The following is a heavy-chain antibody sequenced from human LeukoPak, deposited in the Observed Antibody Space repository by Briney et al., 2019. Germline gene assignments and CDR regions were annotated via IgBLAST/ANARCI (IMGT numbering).Heavy chain of an antibody. CDR2: INWNGGST. CDR3: ARDGDYDILTGYKDY. CDR1: GFTFDDYG. D-gene: IGHD3-9*01. Sequence: GGSLRLSCAASGFTFDDYGMSWVRQAPGQGLGWVSGINWNGGSTGYADSAKGRFTSSRDNAKNSLYLQMNSLRADATALSYWARDGDYDILTGYKDYWGQGTLVTVSS. J-gene: IGHJ4*02. V-gene: IGHV3-20*04.